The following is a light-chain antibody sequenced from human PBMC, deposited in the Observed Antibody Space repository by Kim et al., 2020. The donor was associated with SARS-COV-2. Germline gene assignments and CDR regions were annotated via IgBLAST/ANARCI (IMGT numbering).Light chain of an antibody. CDR3: QQYNNWPPYT. Sequence: EIVMTQSPATLSVSPGERATLSCRASQSVSSKLAWYQQKPGQAPRLLIYGASTRATGIPARFSGSGSGTEFTLTISSLQSEDFAVYYCQQYNNWPPYTFGQGTKRRS. CDR2: GAS. J-gene: IGKJ2*01. CDR1: QSVSSK. V-gene: IGKV3-15*01.